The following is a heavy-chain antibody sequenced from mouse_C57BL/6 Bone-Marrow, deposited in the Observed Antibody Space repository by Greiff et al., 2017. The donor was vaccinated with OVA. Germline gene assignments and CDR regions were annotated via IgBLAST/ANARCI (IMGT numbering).Heavy chain of an antibody. J-gene: IGHJ2*01. D-gene: IGHD4-1*01. V-gene: IGHV1-62-2*01. CDR3: ARHEEPSNWVRGYYFDY. Sequence: QVQLQQSGAELVKPGASVKLSCKASGYTFTEYTIHWVKQRSGQGLEWIGWFYPGSGSIKYNEKFKDKATLTADKSSSTVYMELSRLTSEDSAVYFCARHEEPSNWVRGYYFDYWGQGTTLTVSS. CDR2: FYPGSGSI. CDR1: GYTFTEYT.